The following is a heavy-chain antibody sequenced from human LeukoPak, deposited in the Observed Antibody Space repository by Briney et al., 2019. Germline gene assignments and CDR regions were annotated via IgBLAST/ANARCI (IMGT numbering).Heavy chain of an antibody. Sequence: PGGSLRLSCAASGFTFSSYEMNWVRQAPGKGLEWVLYISSSGSTIYYADSVKGRFTISRDNAKNSLYLQMNSLRAEDTAVYYCARESSYPVGATHFDYWGQGTLVTVSS. D-gene: IGHD1-26*01. CDR3: ARESSYPVGATHFDY. J-gene: IGHJ4*02. V-gene: IGHV3-48*03. CDR1: GFTFSSYE. CDR2: ISSSGSTI.